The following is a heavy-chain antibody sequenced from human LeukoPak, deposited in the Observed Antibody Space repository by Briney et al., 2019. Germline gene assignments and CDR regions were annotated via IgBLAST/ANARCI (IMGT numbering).Heavy chain of an antibody. CDR2: FYYGGST. Sequence: SESLSLTCTVSGGSISSSSSYWGWIRRPPGKGLEWFGSFYYGGSTYYNPSLKSLITISVHMSKNEFSLKLSSVTAADTAVYYCARHSDVRMYYYGMDVWRQGTTVTVCS. D-gene: IGHD1-14*01. CDR3: ARHSDVRMYYYGMDV. V-gene: IGHV4-39*01. J-gene: IGHJ6*02. CDR1: GGSISSSSSY.